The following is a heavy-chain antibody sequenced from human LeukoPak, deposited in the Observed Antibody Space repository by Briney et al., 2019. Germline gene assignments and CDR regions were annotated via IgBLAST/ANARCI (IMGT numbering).Heavy chain of an antibody. J-gene: IGHJ4*02. CDR2: IIPIFGTV. D-gene: IGHD3-22*01. Sequence: SVKVSCKASGGTFSNYAISWVRQAPGQGLEWMGGIIPIFGTVNYAQKFQGRVSITADESTNTAYMELSSLRSEDTAVYYCARGYDSSGYFFDYWGQGTLVTVSS. CDR3: ARGYDSSGYFFDY. V-gene: IGHV1-69*13. CDR1: GGTFSNYA.